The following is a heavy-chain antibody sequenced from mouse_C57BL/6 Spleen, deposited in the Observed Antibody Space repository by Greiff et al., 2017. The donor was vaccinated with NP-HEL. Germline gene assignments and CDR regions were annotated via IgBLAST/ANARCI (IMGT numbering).Heavy chain of an antibody. CDR3: ARENYYGSSDWGVFDY. V-gene: IGHV1-26*01. D-gene: IGHD1-1*01. Sequence: VQLQQSGPELVKPGASVKISCKASGYTFTDYYMNWVKQSHGKSLEWIGDINPNNGGTSYNQKFKGKATLTVDKSSSTAYMELRSLTSEDSAVYYCARENYYGSSDWGVFDYWGQGTTLTVSS. CDR2: INPNNGGT. CDR1: GYTFTDYY. J-gene: IGHJ2*01.